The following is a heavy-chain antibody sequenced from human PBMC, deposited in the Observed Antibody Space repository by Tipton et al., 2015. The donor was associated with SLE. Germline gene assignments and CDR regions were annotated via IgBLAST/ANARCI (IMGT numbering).Heavy chain of an antibody. CDR2: IYYSGST. V-gene: IGHV4-59*01. J-gene: IGHJ3*02. CDR3: ARESSYGAFDI. Sequence: TLSLTCTVPGGSISSYYWSWIRQPPGKGLEWIGYIYYSGSTNYNPSLKSRVTISVDTSKNQFSLKLSSVTAADTAVYYCARESSYGAFDIWGQGTMVTVSS. CDR1: GGSISSYY. D-gene: IGHD5-18*01.